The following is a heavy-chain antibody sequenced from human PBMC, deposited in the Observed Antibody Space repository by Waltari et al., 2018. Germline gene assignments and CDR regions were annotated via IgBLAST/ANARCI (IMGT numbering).Heavy chain of an antibody. V-gene: IGHV3-53*01. CDR1: GFTVSSNY. CDR2: IYSGGST. Sequence: EVQLVESGGGLIQPGGSLRLSCAASGFTVSSNYMSWVRQAPGKGLAGVSVIYSGGSTYYADSVKGRFTISRDNSKNTLYLQMNSLRAEDTAVYYCARESYYDSSGYYAHYYYYGMDVWGQGTTVTVSS. CDR3: ARESYYDSSGYYAHYYYYGMDV. J-gene: IGHJ6*02. D-gene: IGHD3-22*01.